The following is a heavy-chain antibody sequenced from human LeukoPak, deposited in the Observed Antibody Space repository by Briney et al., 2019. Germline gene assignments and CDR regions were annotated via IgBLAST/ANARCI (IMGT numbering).Heavy chain of an antibody. D-gene: IGHD3-16*02. CDR2: ISSSGSTI. J-gene: IGHJ4*02. CDR3: ARADYDYVWGSYRQYYFDY. CDR1: GFTFSSYE. Sequence: GGSLRLSCAASGFTFSSYEMNWVRQAPGKGLEWVSYISSSGSTIYYADSVKGRFTISRDNAKNSLYLQMNSLRAEDTAVYYCARADYDYVWGSYRQYYFDYWGQGTLVTVSS. V-gene: IGHV3-48*03.